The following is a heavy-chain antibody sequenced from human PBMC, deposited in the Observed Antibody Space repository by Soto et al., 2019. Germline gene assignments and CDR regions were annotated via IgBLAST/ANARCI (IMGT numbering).Heavy chain of an antibody. J-gene: IGHJ5*02. D-gene: IGHD3-10*02. CDR3: ARGAMFWFDH. CDR1: GGSLGSYY. CDR2: IYDSGTT. Sequence: QVQLQESGPGLVKPSETLSLTCSVAGGSLGSYYWGWIRQSPGKGLGWIAYIYDSGTTIYSPSLKSRATISVDTSKNQFSLNLTSVTAADTAVYYCARGAMFWFDHWGQGTLVSVSS. V-gene: IGHV4-59*01.